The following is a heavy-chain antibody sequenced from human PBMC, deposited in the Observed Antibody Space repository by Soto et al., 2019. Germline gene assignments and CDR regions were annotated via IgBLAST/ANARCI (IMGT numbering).Heavy chain of an antibody. CDR2: INPSGGST. D-gene: IGHD3-10*01. Sequence: ASVKVSCKASGYTFTSYYMHWVRQAPGQGLEWMGIINPSGGSTSYAQKFQGRVTITRDTSTSTVYMELSSLRSEDTAVYYCARLYGSGNPSDYWGQGTLVTVSS. CDR1: GYTFTSYY. CDR3: ARLYGSGNPSDY. V-gene: IGHV1-46*01. J-gene: IGHJ4*02.